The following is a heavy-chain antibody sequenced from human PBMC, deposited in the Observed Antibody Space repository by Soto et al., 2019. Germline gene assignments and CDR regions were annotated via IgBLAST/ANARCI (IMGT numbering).Heavy chain of an antibody. Sequence: GGXLRLSCAASGFTFSNAWMNWVRQAPGKGLEWVGRIKSKTDGGTTDYAAPVKGRFTISRDDSKNTLYLQMNSLKTEDTAVYYCTTDLISDYGDPTANNTAYWGQGTLVTVSS. CDR2: IKSKTDGGTT. CDR1: GFTFSNAW. CDR3: TTDLISDYGDPTANNTAY. V-gene: IGHV3-15*07. D-gene: IGHD4-17*01. J-gene: IGHJ4*02.